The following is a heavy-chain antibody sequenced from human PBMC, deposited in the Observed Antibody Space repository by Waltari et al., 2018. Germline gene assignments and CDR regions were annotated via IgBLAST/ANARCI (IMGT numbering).Heavy chain of an antibody. CDR2: ISYSGST. Sequence: QVQLQESGPGLVKPSQTLSLTCTVSGGSISRGDYSWAWIRQPPGKGLEWIGYISYSGSTDYNPSLKSRVTISVDTSKNQFSLKLSSVTAADTAVYYCARDLGLTYYYDSSGFLWGQGTMVTVSS. J-gene: IGHJ3*01. CDR3: ARDLGLTYYYDSSGFL. D-gene: IGHD3-22*01. CDR1: GGSISRGDYS. V-gene: IGHV4-30-4*08.